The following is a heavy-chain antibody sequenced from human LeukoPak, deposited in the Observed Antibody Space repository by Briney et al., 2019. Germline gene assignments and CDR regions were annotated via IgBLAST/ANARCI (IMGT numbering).Heavy chain of an antibody. Sequence: PSQTLSLTCSVSGGSISSGGYYWSWIRQHPGKGLEWIAYIYFSGDTHYNPSLKSRVSISIDTPRNQFSLKLTSVTAADTAVYYCARGYSPIDLWGQGTLVTVSS. CDR2: IYFSGDT. CDR1: GGSISSGGYY. D-gene: IGHD5-12*01. V-gene: IGHV4-31*03. J-gene: IGHJ5*02. CDR3: ARGYSPIDL.